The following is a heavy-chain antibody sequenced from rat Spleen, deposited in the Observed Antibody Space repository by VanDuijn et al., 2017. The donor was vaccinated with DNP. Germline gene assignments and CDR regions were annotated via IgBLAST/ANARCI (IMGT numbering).Heavy chain of an antibody. J-gene: IGHJ1*01. CDR1: GYTFTSYA. D-gene: IGHD1-4*01. V-gene: IGHV1-57*01. Sequence: QVQLQQSGAELAKPGSSVKISCKASGYTFTSYAMHWIKQTTGQALEWTGYIDPRSGNMKYNEKFKGKATLTVDKSSNKAYMQLSSLTPVDPAVYYCARRRLPYWYFDFWGPGTMVTVSS. CDR2: IDPRSGNM. CDR3: ARRRLPYWYFDF.